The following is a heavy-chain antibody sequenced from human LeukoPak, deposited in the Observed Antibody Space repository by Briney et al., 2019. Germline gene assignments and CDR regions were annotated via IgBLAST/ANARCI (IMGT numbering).Heavy chain of an antibody. Sequence: GGSLTLSCAASGLTVSSTYMSWVRQTPGKGLEWVSVIYSGGSTYYADSEKSRFTISRDNYKNTPYLQMNSLRAEDTAVYYCARDLLEWYFDYWGQGTLVTVSS. D-gene: IGHD3-3*01. CDR3: ARDLLEWYFDY. V-gene: IGHV3-66*01. J-gene: IGHJ4*02. CDR1: GLTVSSTY. CDR2: IYSGGST.